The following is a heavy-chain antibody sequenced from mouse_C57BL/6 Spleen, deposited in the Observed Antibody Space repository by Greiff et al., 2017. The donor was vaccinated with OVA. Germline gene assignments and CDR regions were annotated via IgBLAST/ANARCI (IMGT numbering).Heavy chain of an antibody. J-gene: IGHJ4*01. CDR1: GFTFSSYG. V-gene: IGHV5-6*01. CDR2: ISSGGSYT. Sequence: EVQLVESGGDLVKPGGSLKLSCAASGFTFSSYGMSWVRQTPDKRLEWVATISSGGSYTYYPDSVKGRFTISRDNAKNTLYLQMSSLKSEDTAMYYCARHGSNPYYAMDYWGQGTSVTVSS. D-gene: IGHD1-1*01. CDR3: ARHGSNPYYAMDY.